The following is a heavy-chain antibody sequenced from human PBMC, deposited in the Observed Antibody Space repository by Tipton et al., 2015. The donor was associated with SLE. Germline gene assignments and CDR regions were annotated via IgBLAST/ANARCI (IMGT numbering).Heavy chain of an antibody. CDR3: AREVDGNSGRYWYFDL. Sequence: QLVQSGAEVKKPGASVKVSCMTSGYTFTSYFLHWVRQAPGQGLEWMGVINPSGGSPSYAQRFQGRVTMTRDTSTSTVYMDLRSLRSEDTAVYYCAREVDGNSGRYWYFDLWGRGTLVTVSS. V-gene: IGHV1-46*01. CDR2: INPSGGSP. J-gene: IGHJ2*01. D-gene: IGHD4-23*01. CDR1: GYTFTSYF.